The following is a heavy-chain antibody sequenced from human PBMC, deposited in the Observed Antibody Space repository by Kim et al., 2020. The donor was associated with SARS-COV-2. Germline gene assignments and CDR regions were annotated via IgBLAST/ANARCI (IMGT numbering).Heavy chain of an antibody. CDR3: ARGILPRETTVTHRRWFDP. V-gene: IGHV4-34*01. Sequence: SETLSLTCAVYGGSFSGYYWSWIRQPPGKGLEWIGEINHSGSTNYNPSLKSRVTISVDTSKNQFSLKLSSVTAADTAVYYCARGILPRETTVTHRRWFDPWGQGTLVTVSS. J-gene: IGHJ5*02. CDR1: GGSFSGYY. D-gene: IGHD4-17*01. CDR2: INHSGST.